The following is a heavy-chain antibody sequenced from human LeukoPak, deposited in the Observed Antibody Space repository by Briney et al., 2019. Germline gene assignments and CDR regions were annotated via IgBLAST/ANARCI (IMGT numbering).Heavy chain of an antibody. V-gene: IGHV3-48*04. D-gene: IGHD3-10*01. Sequence: GGSLRLSCAASGFIFSSYSMNWVRQAPGKGLEWVSYISTTNTIYYRDSVKGRFTISRDNAKNSLYLWMTSLTADDTAVYYCARGTYYYEFWGQGTLVIVSS. CDR1: GFIFSSYS. CDR3: ARGTYYYEF. J-gene: IGHJ4*02. CDR2: ISTTNTI.